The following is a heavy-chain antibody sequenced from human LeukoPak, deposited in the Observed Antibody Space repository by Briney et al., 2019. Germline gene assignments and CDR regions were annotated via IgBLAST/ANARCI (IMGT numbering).Heavy chain of an antibody. CDR3: AKSQVVPAASSLFDY. Sequence: GGSLRLSCAASGFTFSSYAMSWVRQAPGKGLEWASAISGSGGSTYYADSVKGRFTISRDNSKNTLYLQMNSLRAEDTAVYYCAKSQVVPAASSLFDYWGQGTLVTVSS. J-gene: IGHJ4*02. CDR2: ISGSGGST. CDR1: GFTFSSYA. D-gene: IGHD2-2*01. V-gene: IGHV3-23*01.